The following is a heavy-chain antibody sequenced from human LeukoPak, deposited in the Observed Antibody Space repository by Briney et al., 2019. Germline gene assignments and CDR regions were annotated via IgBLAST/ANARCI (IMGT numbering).Heavy chain of an antibody. V-gene: IGHV3-11*06. CDR1: GFIFSDYY. D-gene: IGHD4-17*01. Sequence: PGGSLRLSCAASGFIFSDYYMTWIRQAPGKGLEWISYISSTTGYTNSADSVKGRFTISRDNAKNSVYLQLNSLRPDDTAVYYCARDRASGDYAFDLWGQGTLVTVSP. CDR2: ISSTTGYT. CDR3: ARDRASGDYAFDL. J-gene: IGHJ4*02.